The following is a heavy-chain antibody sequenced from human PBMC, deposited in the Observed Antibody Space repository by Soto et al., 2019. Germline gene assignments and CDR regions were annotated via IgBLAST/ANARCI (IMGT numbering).Heavy chain of an antibody. CDR2: INPNSGGT. CDR3: ATGYSGYGQTLF. D-gene: IGHD5-12*01. Sequence: VASVKVSCKASGYTFTGYYMHCVRQAPGQGLEWMGWINPNSGGTNYAQRFQGRVTMTRDTSISTAYMELSRLRSDDTAVYYCATGYSGYGQTLFWGQGTLVTVSS. CDR1: GYTFTGYY. J-gene: IGHJ4*02. V-gene: IGHV1-2*02.